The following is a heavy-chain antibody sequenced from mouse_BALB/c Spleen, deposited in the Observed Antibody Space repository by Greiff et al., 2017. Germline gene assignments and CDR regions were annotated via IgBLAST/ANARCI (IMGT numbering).Heavy chain of an antibody. V-gene: IGHV1-5*01. CDR3: TRGYYYGSSYDAMDY. CDR1: GYSFTSYW. D-gene: IGHD1-1*01. Sequence: DVQLQESGTVLARPGASVKMSCKASGYSFTSYWMHWVKQRPGQGLEWIGAIYPGNSDTSYNQKFKGKAKLTAVTSASTAYMELSSLTNEDSAVYYCTRGYYYGSSYDAMDYWGQGTSVTVSS. CDR2: IYPGNSDT. J-gene: IGHJ4*01.